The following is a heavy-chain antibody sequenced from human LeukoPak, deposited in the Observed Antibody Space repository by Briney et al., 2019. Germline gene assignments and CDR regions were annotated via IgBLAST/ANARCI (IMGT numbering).Heavy chain of an antibody. V-gene: IGHV1-69*05. D-gene: IGHD6-19*01. CDR3: ARDQGLAVAGRNWFDP. J-gene: IGHJ5*02. Sequence: SVKVSCKASGGTFSSYAISWVRQPPGQGLEWKGGIIPIFGTANYAQKFQGRVTITTDESTSTAYMELSSLRSEDTAVYYCARDQGLAVAGRNWFDPWGQGTLVTVSS. CDR2: IIPIFGTA. CDR1: GGTFSSYA.